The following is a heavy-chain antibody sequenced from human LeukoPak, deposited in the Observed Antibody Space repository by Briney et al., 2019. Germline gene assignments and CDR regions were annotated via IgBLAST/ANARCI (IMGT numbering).Heavy chain of an antibody. V-gene: IGHV3-30*02. CDR3: AKVTSPYYYYMDV. CDR1: GFTFSSYG. Sequence: GGSLRLSCAASGFTFSSYGMHWVRQAPGKGLEWVAFIRYDGSNKYYADSVKGRFTVSRDNSKNTLYLQMNSLRGEETAVYYCAKVTSPYYYYMDVWGKGTTVTVSS. CDR2: IRYDGSNK. J-gene: IGHJ6*03.